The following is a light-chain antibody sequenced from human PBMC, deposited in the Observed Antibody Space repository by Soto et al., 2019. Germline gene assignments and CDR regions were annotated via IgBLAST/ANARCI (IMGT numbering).Light chain of an antibody. CDR2: AAS. J-gene: IGKJ4*01. Sequence: DIQMTQSPSFVSASVGDRVTITCRASQGISGWLAWYQHKPGRAPKLLIHAASSLEGGVPSRFSGSGSGTDFTLTNSSLQPEDFATYYCQQTTSFPLTFGGGTKVEIK. V-gene: IGKV1-12*01. CDR1: QGISGW. CDR3: QQTTSFPLT.